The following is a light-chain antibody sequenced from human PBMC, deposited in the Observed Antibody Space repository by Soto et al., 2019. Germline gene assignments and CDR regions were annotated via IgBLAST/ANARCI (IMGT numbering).Light chain of an antibody. V-gene: IGLV1-40*01. Sequence: QSVLTQPPSVSGAPGQRVTISCTGSSSNIGAGYDVHWYQQLPGTAPKLLIYGNSNRPSGVPDRFSGSKSGTSASLAITGLQAEDAADYYCQSYDSSLSGSVFGGWNQLTVL. J-gene: IGLJ2*01. CDR1: SSNIGAGYD. CDR2: GNS. CDR3: QSYDSSLSGSV.